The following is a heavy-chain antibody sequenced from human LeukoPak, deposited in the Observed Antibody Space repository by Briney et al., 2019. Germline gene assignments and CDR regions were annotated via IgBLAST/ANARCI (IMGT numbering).Heavy chain of an antibody. D-gene: IGHD6-13*01. CDR3: APSGAAAGTDLDY. J-gene: IGHJ4*02. V-gene: IGHV1-2*02. Sequence: ASVKVSCKASGYTFTCYYMLWVRQAPGQGLEWMGWINPNSGGTNYAQKFQGRVTMTRDTSISTAYMELSRLRSDDTAVYYCAPSGAAAGTDLDYWGQGTLVTVSS. CDR1: GYTFTCYY. CDR2: INPNSGGT.